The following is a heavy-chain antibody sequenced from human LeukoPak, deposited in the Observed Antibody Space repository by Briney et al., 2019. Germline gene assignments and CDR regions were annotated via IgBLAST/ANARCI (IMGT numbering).Heavy chain of an antibody. Sequence: SETLSLTCTVSGGSVSSGSYYWSWIRQPPGKGLEWIRYIYYSGSTNYNPSLKSRVTISVDTSKNQFSLKLSSVTAADTAVYYCARGAYAPDAFDIWGQGTMVTVSS. J-gene: IGHJ3*02. V-gene: IGHV4-61*01. CDR3: ARGAYAPDAFDI. CDR2: IYYSGST. D-gene: IGHD3-16*01. CDR1: GGSVSSGSYY.